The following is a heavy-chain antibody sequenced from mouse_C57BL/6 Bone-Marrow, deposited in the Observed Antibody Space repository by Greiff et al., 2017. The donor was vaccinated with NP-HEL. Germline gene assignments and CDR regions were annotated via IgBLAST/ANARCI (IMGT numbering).Heavy chain of an antibody. Sequence: VQLQQPGAELVKPGASVKVSCKASGYTFTSYWMHWVKQRPGQGLEWIGRIHPSDSDTNYNQKFKGKATLTADKSSSTAYMRLSSLTSEDSAVXYCAIGKLGRGFAYWGQGTLVTVSA. CDR2: IHPSDSDT. CDR3: AIGKLGRGFAY. V-gene: IGHV1-74*01. J-gene: IGHJ3*01. CDR1: GYTFTSYW. D-gene: IGHD4-1*01.